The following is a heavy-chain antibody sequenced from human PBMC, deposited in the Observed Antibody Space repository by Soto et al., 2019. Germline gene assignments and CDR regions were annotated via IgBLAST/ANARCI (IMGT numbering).Heavy chain of an antibody. CDR3: AHDAKTAFSSDPDN. J-gene: IGHJ4*02. CDR1: GFTFGRYG. CDR2: ISFTGTTK. Sequence: QVQLVESGGGVVQPGGSLRLSCVGSGFTFGRYGLHWVRQTPGKGLEWVAVISFTGTTKYYADSVKGRFTISRDNSKSSVYLETNRLTAYDSAMYLWAHDAKTAFSSDPDNWGQGTLVTVSS. V-gene: IGHV3-30*18. D-gene: IGHD1-1*01.